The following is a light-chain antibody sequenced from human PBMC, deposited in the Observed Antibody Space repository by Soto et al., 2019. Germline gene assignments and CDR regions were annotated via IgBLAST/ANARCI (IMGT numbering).Light chain of an antibody. J-gene: IGKJ3*01. CDR1: QSVSSRF. Sequence: EIVLTQSPGTLSLSPGERATLSCRASQSVSSRFLAWYQQKPGQAPRLLMYGASSRATGIPDRFSGTGSGTDFTLTISRLEPEDFAVYYCQQYSSSPPGFTFGPGTTVNIK. CDR2: GAS. V-gene: IGKV3-20*01. CDR3: QQYSSSPPGFT.